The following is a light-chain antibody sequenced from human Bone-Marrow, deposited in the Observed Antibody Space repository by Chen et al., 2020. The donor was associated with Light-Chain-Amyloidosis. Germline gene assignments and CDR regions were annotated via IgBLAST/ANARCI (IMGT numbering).Light chain of an antibody. Sequence: SYVLTQPSSVSVAPGQTATIACGGNNIGSTSVHWYQQTPGQAPLLVVYDDSDLPSGIPERLSSSHSVNTATLTISRVEAGDEPDYHCQMWDRSSDRPVFGGGTQLTVL. CDR3: QMWDRSSDRPV. V-gene: IGLV3-21*02. J-gene: IGLJ3*02. CDR1: NIGSTS. CDR2: DDS.